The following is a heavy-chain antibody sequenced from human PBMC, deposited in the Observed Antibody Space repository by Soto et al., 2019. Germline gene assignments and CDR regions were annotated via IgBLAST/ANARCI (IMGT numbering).Heavy chain of an antibody. J-gene: IGHJ6*02. Sequence: ASVEVSCKASGYTFSNCGISWVRQGPGQGLEWMGWISGYNGNTHYEEKVQDRIKMTTDTSTSTTYLELRSLRSDDTAVYFCARDPGFGFGYSYAFAMDVWGQGTTVTVSS. CDR2: ISGYNGNT. V-gene: IGHV1-18*01. D-gene: IGHD5-18*01. CDR1: GYTFSNCG. CDR3: ARDPGFGFGYSYAFAMDV.